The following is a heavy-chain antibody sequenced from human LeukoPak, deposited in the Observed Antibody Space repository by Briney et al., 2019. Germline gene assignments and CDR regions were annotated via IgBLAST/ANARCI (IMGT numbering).Heavy chain of an antibody. J-gene: IGHJ6*02. CDR1: GYTFTSNY. CDR3: AREYYDFWSGYHGTLYGMDV. V-gene: IGHV1-46*01. Sequence: ASVKVSCKASGYTFTSNYIHWVRQAPGQGLEWMGIINPSGGSTSYAQKFQGRVTMTRDTSTSTVYMELSSLRSEDTAVYYCAREYYDFWSGYHGTLYGMDVWGQGTTVTVSS. D-gene: IGHD3-3*01. CDR2: INPSGGST.